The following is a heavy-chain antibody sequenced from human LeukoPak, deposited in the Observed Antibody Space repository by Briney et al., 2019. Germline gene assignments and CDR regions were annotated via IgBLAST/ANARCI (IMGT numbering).Heavy chain of an antibody. Sequence: PGGSLRLSCAASGFTFSSYGMHWVRQAPGKGLEWVAVIWYDGSNKYYADSVKGRFTISRDNSKNTLYLQMNSLRAEDTAVYYCARDLDYGGNSEVGYWGQGTLVTVSS. CDR2: IWYDGSNK. V-gene: IGHV3-30*19. CDR1: GFTFSSYG. J-gene: IGHJ4*02. D-gene: IGHD4-23*01. CDR3: ARDLDYGGNSEVGY.